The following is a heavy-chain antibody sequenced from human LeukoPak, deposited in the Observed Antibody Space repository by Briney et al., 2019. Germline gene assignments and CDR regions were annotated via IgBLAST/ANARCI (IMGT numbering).Heavy chain of an antibody. CDR1: GYTFTSYY. V-gene: IGHV1-46*01. Sequence: ASVKVSCKASGYTFTSYYMHWVRQAPGQGLEWMGIINPSGGSTSYAQKFQGRVTMTRDTSTSTVYMELSSLRAEDTAVYYCAKGTNYYDSSGYYYAGGIDYWGQGTLVTVSS. CDR2: INPSGGST. J-gene: IGHJ4*02. D-gene: IGHD3-22*01. CDR3: AKGTNYYDSSGYYYAGGIDY.